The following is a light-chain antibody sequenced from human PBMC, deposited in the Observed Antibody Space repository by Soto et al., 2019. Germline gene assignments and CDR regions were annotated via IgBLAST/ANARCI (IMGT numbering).Light chain of an antibody. Sequence: QSALPQPASVSGSPGQSITISCTGTSSDVGAYNYVSWYQQHPGKAPKLMIYEVSYRPSGVSDRFSGSRSGNTASLTISGLQAEDESDYYCSSYTSSTTWVFGGGTKLTVL. V-gene: IGLV2-14*01. CDR2: EVS. CDR3: SSYTSSTTWV. CDR1: SSDVGAYNY. J-gene: IGLJ3*02.